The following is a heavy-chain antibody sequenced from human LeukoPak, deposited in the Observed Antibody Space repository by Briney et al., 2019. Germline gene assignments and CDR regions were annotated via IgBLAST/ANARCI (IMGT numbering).Heavy chain of an antibody. Sequence: SETLSLTCTVSGGSISSYYWSWIRQPAGKGLEWIGRIYTSGSTNYNPSLKSRVTISVDTSKNQFSLKLSSVTAADTAVYYCARGTVLMVRGQRNYYYGMDVWGQGTTVTVSS. CDR3: ARGTVLMVRGQRNYYYGMDV. CDR1: GGSISSYY. J-gene: IGHJ6*02. V-gene: IGHV4-4*07. D-gene: IGHD3-10*01. CDR2: IYTSGST.